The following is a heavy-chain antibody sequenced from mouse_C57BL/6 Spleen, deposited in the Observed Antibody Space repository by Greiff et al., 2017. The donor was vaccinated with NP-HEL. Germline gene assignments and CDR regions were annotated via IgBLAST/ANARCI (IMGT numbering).Heavy chain of an antibody. V-gene: IGHV5-12*01. CDR3: ARPSTNGYYFDY. CDR2: ISNGGGST. D-gene: IGHD6-1*01. J-gene: IGHJ2*01. CDR1: GFTFSDYY. Sequence: EVQLVESGGGLVQPGGSLKLSCAASGFTFSDYYMYWVRQTPEKRLEWVAYISNGGGSTYYPDTVKGRFTISRDNAKNTLYLQMSRLKSEDTAMYYCARPSTNGYYFDYWGQGTTLTVSS.